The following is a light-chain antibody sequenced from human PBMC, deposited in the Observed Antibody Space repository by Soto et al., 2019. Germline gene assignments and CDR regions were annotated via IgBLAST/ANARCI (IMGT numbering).Light chain of an antibody. J-gene: IGLJ2*01. CDR2: RNN. CDR3: RGWDDSLSGPV. V-gene: IGLV1-47*01. Sequence: QSVLTQPPSASGTPGQRVNISCSGSSSNIGSNYVYWYRQFPGTAPKLLIQRNNQRPSGVPARFSGSKSGTSASLAISGLRAEAEADYYCRGWDDSLSGPVFGGGTKLTVL. CDR1: SSNIGSNY.